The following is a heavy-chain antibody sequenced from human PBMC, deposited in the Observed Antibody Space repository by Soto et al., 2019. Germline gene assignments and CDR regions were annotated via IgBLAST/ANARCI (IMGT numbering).Heavy chain of an antibody. D-gene: IGHD2-21*02. J-gene: IGHJ6*02. Sequence: SETLSLTCTVSGGSIRRYYWSWIRQPPGKGLEWIGYLYNTGSTIYNPSLKSRVTISVDTSKNQFSLKLNSVTAADTAVYYCARDLWGYCGTDCYPLDVWGQGTTVTVSS. CDR2: LYNTGST. CDR1: GGSIRRYY. V-gene: IGHV4-59*01. CDR3: ARDLWGYCGTDCYPLDV.